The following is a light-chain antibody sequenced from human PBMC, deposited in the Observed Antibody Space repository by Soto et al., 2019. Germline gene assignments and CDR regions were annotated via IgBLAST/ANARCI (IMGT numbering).Light chain of an antibody. CDR1: SSDVGGYIY. J-gene: IGLJ1*01. CDR2: EVS. V-gene: IGLV2-14*01. Sequence: QSALTQPASVSGSPGQSITISCTGTSSDVGGYIYVSWYQQHPGKAPKLLIYEVSNRPSGVSNRFSGSKSGNTASLTISGLQAEDEADYYCSLYTAFNTPFVFGTGTKLTVL. CDR3: SLYTAFNTPFV.